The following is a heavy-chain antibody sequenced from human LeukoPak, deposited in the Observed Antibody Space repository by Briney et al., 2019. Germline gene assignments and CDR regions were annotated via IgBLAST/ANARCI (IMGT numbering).Heavy chain of an antibody. CDR2: IYYGGST. CDR3: ARGPLSGSFDY. D-gene: IGHD5-12*01. J-gene: IGHJ4*02. CDR1: GGSISSSSYY. Sequence: SETLSLTCTVSGGSISSSSYYWGWIRQPPGKGLEWIGTIYYGGSTYYNPSLKSRVTISVDTSKNQFSLKLSSVTAADTAVYYCARGPLSGSFDYWGQGTLVTVSS. V-gene: IGHV4-39*07.